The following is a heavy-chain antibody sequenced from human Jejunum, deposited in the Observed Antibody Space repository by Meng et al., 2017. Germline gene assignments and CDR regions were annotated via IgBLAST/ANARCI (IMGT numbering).Heavy chain of an antibody. CDR3: TRAGNYRHDY. J-gene: IGHJ4*02. Sequence: LSDSGRILGSPGWSLILACAASGFSLSSYWMHWLRQTPGKALVWVSLINPDGRTQNYADSVVGRFTISRDNAKNTLYLQMNSLSVEDTAVYYCTRAGNYRHDYWGQGTLVTVSS. V-gene: IGHV3-74*01. CDR1: GFSLSSYW. CDR2: INPDGRTQ. D-gene: IGHD3-10*01.